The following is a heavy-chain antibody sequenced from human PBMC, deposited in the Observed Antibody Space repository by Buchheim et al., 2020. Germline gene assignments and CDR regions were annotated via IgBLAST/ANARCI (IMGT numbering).Heavy chain of an antibody. CDR3: ARVRIWGTSNYYGMDV. Sequence: EVQLVESGGGLVQPGGSLRLSCAASGFTFSIFGMNWVRQAPGKGLEWVSYINPSGTTISYADSVRGRFTMSSDTATSSLYLQMDSLRAEDTAVYYCARVRIWGTSNYYGMDVWGQGTT. V-gene: IGHV3-48*04. CDR2: INPSGTTI. J-gene: IGHJ6*02. CDR1: GFTFSIFG. D-gene: IGHD7-27*01.